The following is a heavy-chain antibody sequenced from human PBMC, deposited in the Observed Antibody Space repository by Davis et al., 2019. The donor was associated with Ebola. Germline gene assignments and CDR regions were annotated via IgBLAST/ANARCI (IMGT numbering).Heavy chain of an antibody. CDR2: IRSKAYGGTT. J-gene: IGHJ4*02. V-gene: IGHV3-49*04. CDR1: GGTFSSYA. CDR3: TREDGRRWLQSDY. D-gene: IGHD5-24*01. Sequence: SCKASGGTFSSYAMSWVRQAPGKGLEWVGFIRSKAYGGTTEYAASVKGRFTISRDDSKSIAYLQMNSLKTEDTAVYYCTREDGRRWLQSDYWGQGTLVTVSS.